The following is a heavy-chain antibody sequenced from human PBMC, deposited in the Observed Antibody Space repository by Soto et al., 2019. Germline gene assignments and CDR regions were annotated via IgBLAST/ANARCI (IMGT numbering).Heavy chain of an antibody. CDR3: AREGFDHRPDY. J-gene: IGHJ4*02. V-gene: IGHV4-4*02. Sequence: QVQLQESGPGLVKPSETLSLTCAVSGDSISSPNWWSWYRQSPGKGLELIGEMFASGSSNYNPSLDGRVTISLDTSKNHFSLKLTSLTAADTTIYYCAREGFDHRPDYWGQGIPVSVSS. CDR1: GDSISSPNW. CDR2: MFASGSS.